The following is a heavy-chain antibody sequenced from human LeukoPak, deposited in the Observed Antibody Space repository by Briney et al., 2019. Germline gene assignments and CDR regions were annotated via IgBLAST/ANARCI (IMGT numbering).Heavy chain of an antibody. V-gene: IGHV3-21*01. CDR3: ARDYSSGWSPEPHY. D-gene: IGHD6-19*01. CDR2: ISSSDSYI. J-gene: IGHJ4*02. Sequence: NAGGSLRLSCAASGFTFSSYSMSWVRQAPGKGLEWVSSISSSDSYISYADSVKGRFTISRDNAKNSLYLQMNSLRAEDTAVYYCARDYSSGWSPEPHYWGQGTLVTVSS. CDR1: GFTFSSYS.